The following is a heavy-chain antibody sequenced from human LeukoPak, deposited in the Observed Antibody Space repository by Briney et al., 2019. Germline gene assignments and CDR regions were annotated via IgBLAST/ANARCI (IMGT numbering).Heavy chain of an antibody. D-gene: IGHD1-26*01. CDR2: ISKNGGST. CDR3: VKSDNIVGATYFDY. Sequence: PGGSLRLSCSASGFTFRSYAMHWVRQAPGKGLEYVSSISKNGGSTYYADSVKGRFTISRDNSKNTLYLHMSSLRAEDTAVYYCVKSDNIVGATYFDYWGQGALVTVSS. J-gene: IGHJ4*02. V-gene: IGHV3-64D*09. CDR1: GFTFRSYA.